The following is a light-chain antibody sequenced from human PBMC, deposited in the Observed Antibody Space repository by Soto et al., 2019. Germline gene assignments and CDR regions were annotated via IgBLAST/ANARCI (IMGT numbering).Light chain of an antibody. CDR2: DVS. CDR1: SSDVGAYKF. CDR3: SSYTSSSTVV. Sequence: QSALTQPASVSGSPGQSITISCTGTSSDVGAYKFVSWYQQYPGKAPKLMIYDVSNRPSGVSNRFSGSKSGNTASLTISGRQAEDEADYYCSSYTSSSTVVFGGGTKLTVL. J-gene: IGLJ2*01. V-gene: IGLV2-14*01.